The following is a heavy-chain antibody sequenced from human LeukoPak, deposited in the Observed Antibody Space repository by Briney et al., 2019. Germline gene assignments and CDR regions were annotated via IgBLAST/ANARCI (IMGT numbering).Heavy chain of an antibody. Sequence: PGRSLRLSCALSVFTLGDYAMHSVRPAPGKGVEWVFRISLVGGSTYYADSAKGRFTISRDNSKNSLYLQLNRWTAGAPAGYYFSRDFPPQHMTTVTMMDGGGQGTLLSLS. CDR1: VFTLGDYA. CDR3: SRDFPPQHMTTVTMMDG. CDR2: ISLVGGST. V-gene: IGHV3-43D*03. D-gene: IGHD4-17*01. J-gene: IGHJ4*02.